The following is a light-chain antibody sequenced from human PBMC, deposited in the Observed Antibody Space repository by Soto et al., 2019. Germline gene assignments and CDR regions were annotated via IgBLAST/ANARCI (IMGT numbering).Light chain of an antibody. Sequence: QSVLTQPPSASGTPGQRVTISCSGSSSNIGSNTVNWYQQVPGTAPKLLFYSNNQRPSGVPDRFSGSKSGTSASLAISGLQSEDEADYYCAAWDDSLNGLVFGGGTKLTVL. J-gene: IGLJ2*01. CDR1: SSNIGSNT. CDR2: SNN. V-gene: IGLV1-44*01. CDR3: AAWDDSLNGLV.